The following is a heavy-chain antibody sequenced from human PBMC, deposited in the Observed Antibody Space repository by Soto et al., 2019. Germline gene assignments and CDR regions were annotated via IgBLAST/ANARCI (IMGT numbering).Heavy chain of an antibody. D-gene: IGHD4-4*01. Sequence: QVQLVESGGGVVQPGRSLRLSCAASGFTFSSYAMHWVRQAPGKGLEWVAVISYDGSNKYYADSVKGRFTISRDNSKNTLYLQMNSLEAEDTAVYYCARGPYSNYPYYYYGMDVWGQGTTVTVSS. CDR3: ARGPYSNYPYYYYGMDV. CDR1: GFTFSSYA. CDR2: ISYDGSNK. V-gene: IGHV3-30-3*01. J-gene: IGHJ6*02.